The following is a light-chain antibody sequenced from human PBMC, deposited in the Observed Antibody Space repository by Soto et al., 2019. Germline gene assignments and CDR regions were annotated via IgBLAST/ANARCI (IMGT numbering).Light chain of an antibody. Sequence: DIQMTQSPSSLSASVGDRVTITCRASQGIRQDLGWYQQKPGKAPKRLIYSASSLQSGVPSRFSGSGSGTEFTLTISSLQPEDFATYYCLQNNSYPVTFGQGTKV. J-gene: IGKJ1*01. V-gene: IGKV1-17*01. CDR1: QGIRQD. CDR2: SAS. CDR3: LQNNSYPVT.